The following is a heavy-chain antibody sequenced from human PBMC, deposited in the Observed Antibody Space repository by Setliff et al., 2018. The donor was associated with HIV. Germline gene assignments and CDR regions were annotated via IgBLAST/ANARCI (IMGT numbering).Heavy chain of an antibody. D-gene: IGHD3-22*01. CDR1: GFSLSTSGVG. Sequence: GPTLVHPTQTLTLTCTFSGFSLSTSGVGVGWIRQPPGKALEWLALIYWNDDKRYSPSLKSRLTITKDTSKNQVVLTMTNMDPVDTATYYCAHRLSYYDTSGYYSYYFDYWGQGTLVTVSS. CDR3: AHRLSYYDTSGYYSYYFDY. J-gene: IGHJ4*02. CDR2: IYWNDDK. V-gene: IGHV2-5*01.